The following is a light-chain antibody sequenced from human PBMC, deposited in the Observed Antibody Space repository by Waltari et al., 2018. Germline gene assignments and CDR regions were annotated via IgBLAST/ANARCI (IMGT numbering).Light chain of an antibody. V-gene: IGKV3-20*01. CDR2: DAS. Sequence: EIVLTQSPGTLSLSPGERATLSCRASQSVSRTLAWYQQKPGQPSRLLIYDASTRATGIPDRFSGSGSGTDFSLTISRLEPEDFAVYYCQKYGTLPATFGQGTKVEIK. J-gene: IGKJ1*01. CDR1: QSVSRT. CDR3: QKYGTLPAT.